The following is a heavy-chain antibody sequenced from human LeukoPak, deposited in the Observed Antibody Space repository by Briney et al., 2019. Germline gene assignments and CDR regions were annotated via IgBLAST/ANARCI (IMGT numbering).Heavy chain of an antibody. D-gene: IGHD5-18*01. CDR2: INPSSGST. CDR3: ARALPHRRLMDTTMEQHWFDP. V-gene: IGHV1-46*01. CDR1: GYIFTSYF. Sequence: ASVKVSCKASGYIFTSYFMHWVRQAPGQGLDWMGLINPSSGSTRYAQKFQGRVTMTRDMSTSTVYMELSSLRSEDTAVYYCARALPHRRLMDTTMEQHWFDPWGQGTLVTVSS. J-gene: IGHJ5*02.